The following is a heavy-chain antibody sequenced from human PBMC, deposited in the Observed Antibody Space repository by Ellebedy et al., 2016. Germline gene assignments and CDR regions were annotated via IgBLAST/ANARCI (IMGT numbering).Heavy chain of an antibody. CDR2: ISDRGGIT. CDR1: GFTFGSYP. D-gene: IGHD3-16*02. V-gene: IGHV3-23*01. CDR3: AKGGYAWGTYRAEF. Sequence: GGSLRLSCIVSGFTFGSYPMTWVRQAPGKGLEWVSCISDRGGITYYADSLKGRFTISRDNSKNTLYLQMNSLRAEDTAVYYCAKGGYAWGTYRAEFWGQGTLVTVPS. J-gene: IGHJ4*02.